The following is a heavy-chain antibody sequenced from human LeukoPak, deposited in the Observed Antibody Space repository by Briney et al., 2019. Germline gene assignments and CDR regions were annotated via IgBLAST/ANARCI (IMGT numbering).Heavy chain of an antibody. V-gene: IGHV4-34*01. J-gene: IGHJ5*02. CDR1: GGSFSGYY. D-gene: IGHD6-19*01. Sequence: PSETLSLTCAVYGGSFSGYYWSWIRQPPGKGLEWIGEINHSGSTDYNPSLKSRVTISVDTSKNQFSLKLSSVTAADTAVYYCARVDRYSSGWYVSWFDPWGQGTLVTVSS. CDR2: INHSGST. CDR3: ARVDRYSSGWYVSWFDP.